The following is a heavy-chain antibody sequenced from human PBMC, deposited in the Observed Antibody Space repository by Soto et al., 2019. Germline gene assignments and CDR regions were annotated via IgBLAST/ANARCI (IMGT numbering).Heavy chain of an antibody. CDR1: GYTFTSYD. V-gene: IGHV1-8*01. Sequence: ASVKVSCKASGYTFTSYDINWVRQATGQGLEWMGWMNPNSGNTGYAQKFQGRVTMTRNTSISTAYMELSSLRSEDTAMYYCARGQRYSSSFYYYYGMDVWGQGTTVTVSS. D-gene: IGHD6-6*01. CDR2: MNPNSGNT. CDR3: ARGQRYSSSFYYYYGMDV. J-gene: IGHJ6*02.